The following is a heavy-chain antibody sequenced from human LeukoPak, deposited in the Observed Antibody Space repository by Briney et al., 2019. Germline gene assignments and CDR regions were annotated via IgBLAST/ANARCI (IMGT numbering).Heavy chain of an antibody. J-gene: IGHJ5*02. Sequence: PSETLSLTCTVSGGSISSTGYYWGWIRQPPGKGLEWIGTIYYSGTTYYNPSLKSRVTISVDTSKNQFSLKLSSVTAADTAVYYCARHVGYFSRFDPWGQGTLVTVSS. CDR2: IYYSGTT. CDR3: ARHVGYFSRFDP. CDR1: GGSISSTGYY. D-gene: IGHD2/OR15-2a*01. V-gene: IGHV4-39*01.